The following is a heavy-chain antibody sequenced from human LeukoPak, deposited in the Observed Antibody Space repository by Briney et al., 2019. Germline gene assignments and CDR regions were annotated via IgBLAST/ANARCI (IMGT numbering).Heavy chain of an antibody. Sequence: ASVKVSCKASGYTFTGYYMHWVRQAPGQGLEWMGWINPNSGGTNYAQKFQGRVTMTRDTSISTAYMELRSLRSNDTAVYYCARDGEPYYYETRARAFDVWGQGTMVTVSS. CDR2: INPNSGGT. D-gene: IGHD3-22*01. V-gene: IGHV1-2*02. J-gene: IGHJ3*01. CDR3: ARDGEPYYYETRARAFDV. CDR1: GYTFTGYY.